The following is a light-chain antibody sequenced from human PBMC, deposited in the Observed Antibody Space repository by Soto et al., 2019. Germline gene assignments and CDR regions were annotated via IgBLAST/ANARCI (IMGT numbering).Light chain of an antibody. Sequence: DIQMTQSPSSLSASVGDRVNITCRASHSVYNYFHWYQQKPGKAPKLLIYKASSLESGVPSRFSGSGSGTEFTLTISSLQPDDFATYYCQQYNSYSWTFGQGTKVEIK. CDR3: QQYNSYSWT. J-gene: IGKJ1*01. V-gene: IGKV1-5*03. CDR1: HSVYNY. CDR2: KAS.